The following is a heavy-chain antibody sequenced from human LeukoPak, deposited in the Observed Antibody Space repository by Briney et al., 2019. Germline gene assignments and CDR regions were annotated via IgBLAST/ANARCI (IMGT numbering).Heavy chain of an antibody. D-gene: IGHD4-17*01. CDR2: TSRDGTSN. V-gene: IGHV3-7*03. Sequence: GGSLRLSCAASQFTFSNYWMSWVRQAPGKGLERVAHTSRDGTSNYYVDSVKGRFTISRDNAENSLYLQMDSLRAEDTAVYYCARDGMGMTTVTTLNWLDPWGQGTLVTVSS. J-gene: IGHJ5*02. CDR3: ARDGMGMTTVTTLNWLDP. CDR1: QFTFSNYW.